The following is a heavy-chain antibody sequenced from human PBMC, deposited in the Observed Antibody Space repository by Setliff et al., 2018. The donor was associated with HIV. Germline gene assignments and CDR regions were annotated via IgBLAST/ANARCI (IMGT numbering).Heavy chain of an antibody. CDR1: GVPTSASTYY. V-gene: IGHV4-39*07. J-gene: IGHJ3*02. CDR3: ARDLHANYHVVDI. D-gene: IGHD2-15*01. CDR2: ISYSGKT. Sequence: SETLSLTCTVSGVPTSASTYYWGWIRQPPGKGLDWIGYISYSGKTYYNPSLQSRLTISADTSKNQLYLKINSVTAADTAVYFCARDLHANYHVVDIWGPGTMVTVSS.